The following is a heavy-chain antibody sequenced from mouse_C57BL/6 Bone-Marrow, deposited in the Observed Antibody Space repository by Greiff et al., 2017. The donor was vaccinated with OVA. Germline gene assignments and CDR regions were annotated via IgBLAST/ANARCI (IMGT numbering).Heavy chain of an antibody. CDR1: GYTFTSYW. Sequence: VQLQQPGAELVKPGASVKVSCKASGYTFTSYWMHWVKQRPGQGLEWIGRIHPSDSDTNYNQKFKGKATLTVDKSSSTAYMQLSSLTSEDSAVYYCATTDGYYRRPYYALDYWGQGTSVTVSS. CDR3: ATTDGYYRRPYYALDY. D-gene: IGHD2-3*01. V-gene: IGHV1-74*01. J-gene: IGHJ4*01. CDR2: IHPSDSDT.